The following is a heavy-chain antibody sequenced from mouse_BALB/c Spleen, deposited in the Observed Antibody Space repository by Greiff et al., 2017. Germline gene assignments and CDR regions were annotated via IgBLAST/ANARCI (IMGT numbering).Heavy chain of an antibody. J-gene: IGHJ3*01. CDR3: ARSYGNFPWFAY. CDR1: GFTFSSFG. Sequence: EVKLVESGGGLVQPGGSRKLSCAASGFTFSSFGMHWVRQAPEKGLEWVAYISSGSSTIYYADTVKGRFTISRDNPKNTLFLQMTSLRSEDTAMYYCARSYGNFPWFAYWGQGTLVTVSA. CDR2: ISSGSSTI. D-gene: IGHD2-10*02. V-gene: IGHV5-17*02.